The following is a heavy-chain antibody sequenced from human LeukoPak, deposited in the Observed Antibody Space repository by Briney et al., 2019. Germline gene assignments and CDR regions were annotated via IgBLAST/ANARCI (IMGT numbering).Heavy chain of an antibody. CDR1: GFTSSSFA. J-gene: IGHJ4*02. CDR2: IRSDGNNK. Sequence: GGSLRLSCAASGFTSSSFAMHWVRQAPGKGLERVAFIRSDGNNKKYADSVKGRFTISRDNSKNTLYLQMNGLRAEDAAVYYCAKGGTIGGNYFDFWGQGTLVTVSS. V-gene: IGHV3-30*02. D-gene: IGHD2-8*01. CDR3: AKGGTIGGNYFDF.